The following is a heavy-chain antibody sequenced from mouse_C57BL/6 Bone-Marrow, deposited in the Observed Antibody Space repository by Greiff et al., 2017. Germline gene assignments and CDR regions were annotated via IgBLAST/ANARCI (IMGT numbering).Heavy chain of an antibody. D-gene: IGHD1-1*01. J-gene: IGHJ1*03. Sequence: EVKLMESGGGLVQPGESLKLSCESNEYEFPSHDMSWVRKTPEKRLELVAAINSDGGSTYYPDTMERRFIISRDNTKKTLYLQKSSLRSEDTALYYCARHGDYGSSSYWYFDVWGTGTTVTVSS. V-gene: IGHV5-2*01. CDR3: ARHGDYGSSSYWYFDV. CDR1: EYEFPSHD. CDR2: INSDGGST.